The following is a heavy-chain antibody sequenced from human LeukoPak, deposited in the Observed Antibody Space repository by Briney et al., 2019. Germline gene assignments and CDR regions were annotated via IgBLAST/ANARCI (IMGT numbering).Heavy chain of an antibody. D-gene: IGHD3-22*01. J-gene: IGHJ3*02. CDR2: IWYDGSNK. CDR3: ARVEGYYDSSGNDAFDI. Sequence: PGGSLRLSCAASGFTFSSYGMHWVRQAPGKGLEWVAVIWYDGSNKYYADSVKGRFIISRDNSKNTLYLQMNNLRAEDTAVYYCARVEGYYDSSGNDAFDIWGQGTMVTVSS. CDR1: GFTFSSYG. V-gene: IGHV3-33*01.